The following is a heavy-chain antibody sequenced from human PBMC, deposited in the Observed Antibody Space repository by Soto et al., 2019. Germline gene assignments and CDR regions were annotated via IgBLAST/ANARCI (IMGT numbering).Heavy chain of an antibody. CDR3: ARDTTYYYYGMDV. V-gene: IGHV3-33*01. Sequence: PGGSLRLSCAASGFTFTSYGMHWLRQAAGKGPEWVAVIWYDGSNKYYADSVKGRFTISRDNSKNTLYLQMNSLRAEDTAVYYCARDTTYYYYGMDVWGQGTTVTVSS. J-gene: IGHJ6*02. D-gene: IGHD1-26*01. CDR2: IWYDGSNK. CDR1: GFTFTSYG.